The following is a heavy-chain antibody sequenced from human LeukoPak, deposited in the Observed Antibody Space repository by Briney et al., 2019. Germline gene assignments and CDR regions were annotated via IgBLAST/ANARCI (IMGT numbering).Heavy chain of an antibody. V-gene: IGHV3-33*06. Sequence: PGRSLRLSCAASGFTFSSYGMHWVRQAPGKGLEWVAVIWYDGSNKYYADSVKGRFTISRDNSKNTLYLQMNSLRAEDTAVYYCAKGSGYSSGWSHGIGYWGQGTLVTVSS. CDR3: AKGSGYSSGWSHGIGY. D-gene: IGHD6-19*01. CDR2: IWYDGSNK. CDR1: GFTFSSYG. J-gene: IGHJ4*02.